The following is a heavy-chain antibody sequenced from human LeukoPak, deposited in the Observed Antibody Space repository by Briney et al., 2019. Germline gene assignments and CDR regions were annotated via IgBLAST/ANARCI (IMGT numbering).Heavy chain of an antibody. J-gene: IGHJ6*03. CDR3: ARDLEYHYYYMDV. V-gene: IGHV3-48*01. CDR1: GFTFSSYW. Sequence: GGSLRLSCAASGFTFSSYWMSWVRQAPGKGLEWVSYISSSSSTIYYADSVKGRFTISRDNAKNSLYLQMNSLRAEDTAVYYCARDLEYHYYYMDVWGKGTTVTVSS. CDR2: ISSSSSTI.